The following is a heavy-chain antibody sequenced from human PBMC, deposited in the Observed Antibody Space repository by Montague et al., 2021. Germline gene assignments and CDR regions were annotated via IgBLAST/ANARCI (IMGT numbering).Heavy chain of an antibody. CDR3: AEDRGDSSGWPIFDY. Sequence: SLRLSCAASGFTFSRFAMSWVRQAPGKGLEWVSLIHRRGSPTYYGDSVKGRFTISRDASKNMLYLQLNSLRAEDTAVYYCAEDRGDSSGWPIFDYWGQGTLVTVSS. CDR2: IHRRGSPT. CDR1: GFTFSRFA. J-gene: IGHJ4*02. V-gene: IGHV3-23*03. D-gene: IGHD6-19*01.